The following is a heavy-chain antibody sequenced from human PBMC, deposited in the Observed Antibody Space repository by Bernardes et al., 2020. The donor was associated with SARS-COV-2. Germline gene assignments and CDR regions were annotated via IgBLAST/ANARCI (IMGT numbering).Heavy chain of an antibody. D-gene: IGHD5-12*01. J-gene: IGHJ4*02. CDR2: ISSSSYT. V-gene: IGHV3-11*06. CDR3: ASGFSGPYGDY. Sequence: GGSLRLSCAASGFSFSDYYMSWIRQAPGKGLEWISYISSSSYTNYADSVKGRFTISRDNAKNSLYLQMNSLRAEDTAVYYCASGFSGPYGDYWGQGTLVTVSS. CDR1: GFSFSDYY.